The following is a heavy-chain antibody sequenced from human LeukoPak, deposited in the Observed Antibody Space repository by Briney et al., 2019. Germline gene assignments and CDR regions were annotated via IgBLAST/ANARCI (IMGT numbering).Heavy chain of an antibody. CDR3: AKASGRHGIRIFGYFDY. Sequence: GGSLRLSCAASGFTFSSYAMSWVRQAPGKGLEWVSAISGSGGSTYYADSVKGRFTISRDNSKNTLYLQMNSLRAEDTAVYYCAKASGRHGIRIFGYFDYWGQGTLVTVSS. J-gene: IGHJ4*02. CDR2: ISGSGGST. D-gene: IGHD3-3*01. CDR1: GFTFSSYA. V-gene: IGHV3-23*01.